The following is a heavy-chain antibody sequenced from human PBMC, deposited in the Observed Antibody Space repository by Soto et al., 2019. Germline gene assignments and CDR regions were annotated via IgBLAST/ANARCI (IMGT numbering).Heavy chain of an antibody. CDR1: GGSISSSSYY. Sequence: SETLSLTCTVSGGSISSSSYYWGWIRRPPGKGLEWIGSIYYSGSTYYNPSLKSRVTISVDLSKNQFSLRLSSVTTADTALYYCARTTAVPNTLRSRYFFDYWGQG. CDR2: IYYSGST. J-gene: IGHJ4*02. D-gene: IGHD4-17*01. V-gene: IGHV4-39*07. CDR3: ARTTAVPNTLRSRYFFDY.